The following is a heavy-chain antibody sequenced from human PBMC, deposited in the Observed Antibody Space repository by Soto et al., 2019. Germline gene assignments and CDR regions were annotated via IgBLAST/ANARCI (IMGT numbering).Heavy chain of an antibody. V-gene: IGHV5-51*01. CDR3: ARLPRDCNKTSCYYADH. Sequence: GESLKISCRGSGYDFNTNWFGWVRQLPGRGLEWVGIMYPGDSDTRYNPSLQGHVTLSVDVTVSTAFLQWRSLETSDTGMYFCARLPRDCNKTSCYYADHWGQGTQVTVS. D-gene: IGHD3-3*01. CDR2: MYPGDSDT. J-gene: IGHJ4*02. CDR1: GYDFNTNW.